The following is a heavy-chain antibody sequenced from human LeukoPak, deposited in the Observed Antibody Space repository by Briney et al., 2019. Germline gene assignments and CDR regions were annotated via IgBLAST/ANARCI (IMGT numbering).Heavy chain of an antibody. CDR1: GFTFSSYW. D-gene: IGHD4-17*01. Sequence: GGSLRLSCAASGFTFSSYWMSWVRQAPGKGLEWVAFIRYDGSNKYYADSVKGRFTISRDNSKNTLYLQMNSLRAEDTAVYYCAKGPRHYGDYVDYFDYWGQGTLVTVSS. J-gene: IGHJ4*02. CDR2: IRYDGSNK. V-gene: IGHV3-30*02. CDR3: AKGPRHYGDYVDYFDY.